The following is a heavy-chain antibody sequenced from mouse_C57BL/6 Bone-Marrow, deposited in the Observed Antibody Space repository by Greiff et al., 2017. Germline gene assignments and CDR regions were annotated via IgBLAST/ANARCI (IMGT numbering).Heavy chain of an antibody. V-gene: IGHV14-4*01. CDR1: GFNIKDDY. J-gene: IGHJ3*01. CDR3: TTRLLRPFAY. Sequence: VQLQQSGAELVRPGASVKLSCTASGFNIKDDYMHWVKQRPEQGLEWIGWIDPESGDTEYASKFQGKATITADTSSNTAYLQLSSLTSEDTAVYYCTTRLLRPFAYWGQGTLVTVSA. D-gene: IGHD2-3*01. CDR2: IDPESGDT.